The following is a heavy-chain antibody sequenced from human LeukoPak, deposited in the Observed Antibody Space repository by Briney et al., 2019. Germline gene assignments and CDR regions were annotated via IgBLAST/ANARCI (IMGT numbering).Heavy chain of an antibody. CDR3: AKDRPPYYYDSSGSRAGFDY. CDR2: ISGSGGST. V-gene: IGHV3-23*01. Sequence: PGGSLRLSCAASGFTFSSYAMSWVRQAPGKGLEWVSAISGSGGSTYYADSVKGRFTISRDNSKNTLYLQMNSLRAEDTAVYYCAKDRPPYYYDSSGSRAGFDYWGQGTLVTGSS. J-gene: IGHJ4*02. CDR1: GFTFSSYA. D-gene: IGHD3-22*01.